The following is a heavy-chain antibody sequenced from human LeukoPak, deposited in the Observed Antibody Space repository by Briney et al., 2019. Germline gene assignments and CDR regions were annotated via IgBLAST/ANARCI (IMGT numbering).Heavy chain of an antibody. CDR3: ATELFESGYNY. V-gene: IGHV3-15*01. CDR2: IKSQTHGGTT. CDR1: GFTFSDAW. Sequence: GGSLRLSCAASGFTFSDAWMSWVRQAPGKGLEWVGRIKSQTHGGTTEFAAPVKGRFTISRDDSENTLYLQMNSLKTEDTAVYYCATELFESGYNYWGQGTLVTVSS. D-gene: IGHD3-22*01. J-gene: IGHJ4*02.